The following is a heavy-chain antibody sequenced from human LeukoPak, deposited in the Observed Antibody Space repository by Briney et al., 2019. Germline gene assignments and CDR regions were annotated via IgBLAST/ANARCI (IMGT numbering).Heavy chain of an antibody. CDR1: SYSISSGYY. Sequence: SETLSLTCSVSSYSISSGYYWGWIRQPPGKGLEWIGSIYHSGSSSYSNPSLKSRVVMSVDASKNQFYLKLGSVTAADTAVYYCVRVASRAVAADFFDYWGQGTLVTVSS. CDR3: VRVASRAVAADFFDY. V-gene: IGHV4-38-2*02. D-gene: IGHD6-19*01. J-gene: IGHJ4*02. CDR2: IYHSGSSS.